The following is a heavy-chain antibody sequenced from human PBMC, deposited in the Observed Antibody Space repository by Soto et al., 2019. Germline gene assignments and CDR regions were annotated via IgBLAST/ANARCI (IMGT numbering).Heavy chain of an antibody. CDR1: GFTVSSKY. Sequence: GGSLRLSCAASGFTVSSKYMSWVRQAPGKGLEWVSLIQSGGPTYYADSVKGRFTISRDASENTVHLQMDSLRAEDTAVYYCARAVVLCGGGRCCGIPLDGGGKGTTVP. J-gene: IGHJ6*03. CDR2: IQSGGPT. CDR3: ARAVVLCGGGRCCGIPLDG. V-gene: IGHV3-66*01. D-gene: IGHD2-15*01.